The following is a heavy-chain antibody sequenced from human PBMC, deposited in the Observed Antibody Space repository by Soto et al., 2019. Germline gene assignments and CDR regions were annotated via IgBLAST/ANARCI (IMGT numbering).Heavy chain of an antibody. Sequence: QVQLQQWGAGLLKPSETLSLTCAVYGGSFSGYYWSWIRQPPGKGLEWIGEINHSGSTNDNPSLKSRVAISVDTSKNQFSLKLSSVTAADPAVYYCARRGGRYCSSTSCYKGYYYYYYYMDVWGKGTTVTVSS. CDR1: GGSFSGYY. V-gene: IGHV4-34*01. J-gene: IGHJ6*03. CDR2: INHSGST. D-gene: IGHD2-2*02. CDR3: ARRGGRYCSSTSCYKGYYYYYYYMDV.